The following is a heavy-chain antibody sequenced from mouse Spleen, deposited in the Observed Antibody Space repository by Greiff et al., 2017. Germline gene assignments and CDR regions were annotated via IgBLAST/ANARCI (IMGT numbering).Heavy chain of an antibody. CDR1: GYSITSGYC. CDR2: ISYDGSN. J-gene: IGHJ2*01. Sequence: DVHLVESGPGLVKPSQSLSLTCSVTGYSITSGYCWNWIRQFPGNKLEWMGYISYDGSNNYNPSLKNRISITRDTSKNQFFLKLNSLTTEDTATYYCARATTARDYWGQGTTLTVSS. D-gene: IGHD1-1*01. V-gene: IGHV3-6*01. CDR3: ARATTARDY.